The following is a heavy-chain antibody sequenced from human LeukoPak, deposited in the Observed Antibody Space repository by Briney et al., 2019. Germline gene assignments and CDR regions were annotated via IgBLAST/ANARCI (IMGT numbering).Heavy chain of an antibody. CDR2: ISSGGSTI. V-gene: IGHV3-48*03. CDR1: GFTISNYE. CDR3: ARVPYYYDSSGYYNYAFDI. D-gene: IGHD3-22*01. Sequence: GGSLRLSCAASGFTISNYEMNWVRQAPGKGLEWVSYISSGGSTIYYADSVKGRFTISRDNAKNSLFLQMNSLRAEDTAVYYCARVPYYYDSSGYYNYAFDIWGQGTMVTVSS. J-gene: IGHJ3*02.